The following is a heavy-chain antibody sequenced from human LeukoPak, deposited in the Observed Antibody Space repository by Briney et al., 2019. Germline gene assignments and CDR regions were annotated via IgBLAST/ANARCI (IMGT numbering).Heavy chain of an antibody. Sequence: GGSLRLSCAASRFTFSNYWMHWVRQAPGKGLVWVSRINTDGSRITYADSVKGRFTISRDNAMNTVYLQMNSLRAEDTAVYYCARDGSSSGYYYYYFDYWGQGTLVTVSS. CDR3: ARDGSSSGYYYYYFDY. D-gene: IGHD3-22*01. CDR2: INTDGSRI. J-gene: IGHJ4*02. CDR1: RFTFSNYW. V-gene: IGHV3-74*01.